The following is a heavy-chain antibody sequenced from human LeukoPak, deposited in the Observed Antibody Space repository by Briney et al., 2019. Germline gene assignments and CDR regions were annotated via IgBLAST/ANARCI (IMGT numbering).Heavy chain of an antibody. V-gene: IGHV3-23*01. CDR2: ISGSGDNT. D-gene: IGHD1-26*01. CDR3: AKMKGHPLPKYYMDV. Sequence: GGSLRLSCTASGFSFRSYDMNWVRRTPGKGLEWVSGISGSGDNTLYADSVKGRFTISRDNSKNTLYLEMNSLRAEDTAIYYCAKMKGHPLPKYYMDVWGQGTTVTVSS. J-gene: IGHJ6*01. CDR1: GFSFRSYD.